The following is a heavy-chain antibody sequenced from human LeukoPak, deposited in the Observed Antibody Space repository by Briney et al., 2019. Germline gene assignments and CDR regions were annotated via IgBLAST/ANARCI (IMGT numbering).Heavy chain of an antibody. CDR2: IYYSGST. CDR3: ARHPSLDYDSSGYWNYYYGMDV. J-gene: IGHJ6*02. CDR1: GGSISSGGYY. D-gene: IGHD3-22*01. Sequence: SETLSLTCTVSGGSISSGGYYWSWIRQHPGKGLEWIGYIYYSGSTNYNPSLKSRVTISVDTSKNQFSLKLSSVTAADTAVYYCARHPSLDYDSSGYWNYYYGMDVWGQGTTVTVSS. V-gene: IGHV4-61*08.